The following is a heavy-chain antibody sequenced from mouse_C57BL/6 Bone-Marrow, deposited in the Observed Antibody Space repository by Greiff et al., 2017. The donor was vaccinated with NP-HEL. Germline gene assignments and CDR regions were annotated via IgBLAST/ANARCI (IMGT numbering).Heavy chain of an antibody. CDR2: IYPGDGDT. Sequence: QVQLQQSGAELVKPGASVKISCKASGYAFSSYWMNWVKERPGKGLEWIGPIYPGDGDTKYNGKFKGKATLTADKSSSTAYMQVSSLTSEDSAVYFCERGDNGSSRFGYAMDYWGQGTSVTVSS. V-gene: IGHV1-80*01. J-gene: IGHJ4*01. D-gene: IGHD1-1*01. CDR1: GYAFSSYW. CDR3: ERGDNGSSRFGYAMDY.